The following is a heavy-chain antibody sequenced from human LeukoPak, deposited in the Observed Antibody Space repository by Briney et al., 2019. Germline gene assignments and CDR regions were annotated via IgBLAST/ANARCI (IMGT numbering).Heavy chain of an antibody. J-gene: IGHJ3*02. V-gene: IGHV4-4*07. CDR1: GGSISSYY. CDR3: ARVILAAAGEDAFDI. Sequence: KPSETLSLTCTVSGGSISSYYWSWIRQPAGKGLEWIGRIYTSGNTNYNPSLKSRVTMSVDTSKNQFSLKLSSVTAADTAVCYCARVILAAAGEDAFDIWGQGTMVSVSS. D-gene: IGHD6-13*01. CDR2: IYTSGNT.